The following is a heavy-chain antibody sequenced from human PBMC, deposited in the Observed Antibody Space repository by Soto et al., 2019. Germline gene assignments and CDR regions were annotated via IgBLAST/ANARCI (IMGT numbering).Heavy chain of an antibody. J-gene: IGHJ6*02. D-gene: IGHD2-2*01. Sequence: SETLSLTCTFSGGSVISGSYYWSWIRQPPGKGLEWIGYIYYSGNTNYNPSLKSRVTISVDTSKNQLSLELSSVTAADTAVYYCARADCSSTSCDRFYYYGMDVWGQGTTVTVSS. V-gene: IGHV4-61*01. CDR3: ARADCSSTSCDRFYYYGMDV. CDR1: GGSVISGSYY. CDR2: IYYSGNT.